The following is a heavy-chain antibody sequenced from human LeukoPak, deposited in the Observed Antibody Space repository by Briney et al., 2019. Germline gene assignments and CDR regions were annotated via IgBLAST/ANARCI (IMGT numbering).Heavy chain of an antibody. J-gene: IGHJ4*02. CDR2: IYYSGST. V-gene: IGHV4-59*01. D-gene: IGHD3-22*01. Sequence: SETLSLSCTVSGGSISSYYWTWLRHPPGKGLEWIGYIYYSGSTNYNPSLKSRVTIPIDTTKNQFSLKLSSVTAADTAVYYCARGNYYDSSRYYRLFDYWGQGTLVTVS. CDR3: ARGNYYDSSRYYRLFDY. CDR1: GGSISSYY.